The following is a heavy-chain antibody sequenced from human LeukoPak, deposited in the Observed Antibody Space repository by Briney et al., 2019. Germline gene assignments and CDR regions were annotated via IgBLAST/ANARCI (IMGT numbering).Heavy chain of an antibody. D-gene: IGHD2-2*01. CDR3: ANEGYCSSTSCPYYFDY. CDR2: IRYDGSNK. J-gene: IGHJ4*02. V-gene: IGHV3-30*02. Sequence: GGSLRLSCAASGFTFSSYGMHWVRQAPGKGLEWVAFIRYDGSNKYYADSVKGRFTISRDNSKNTLYLQMNSLRAEDTAVYYCANEGYCSSTSCPYYFDYWGQGTLVTVSS. CDR1: GFTFSSYG.